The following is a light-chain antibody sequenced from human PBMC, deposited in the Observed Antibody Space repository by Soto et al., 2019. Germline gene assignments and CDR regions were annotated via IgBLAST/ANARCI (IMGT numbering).Light chain of an antibody. CDR1: SSDVGGYNY. Sequence: QSVLTQPASVSGSPGQSITISCTGTSSDVGGYNYVSWYQQHPGKAPKLMIYDVSNRPSGVSNRFSGSKSVNTASLTISGLQAEDEADYYCSSYTSSSNHVFGTGTKVTVL. CDR3: SSYTSSSNHV. J-gene: IGLJ1*01. CDR2: DVS. V-gene: IGLV2-14*01.